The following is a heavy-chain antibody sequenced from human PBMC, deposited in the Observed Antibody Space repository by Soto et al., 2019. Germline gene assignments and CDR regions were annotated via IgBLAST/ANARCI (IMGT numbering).Heavy chain of an antibody. Sequence: EVQLLESGGGLVQPGGSLRLSCAASGFTFTDYAMNWVRQAPGKGLEWVAGISGGGGTTYYADSVKGRFTISRDNSKNTLNLQMDSLRADDTAVYYCAKDNSFLVRRGTLFDPWGQGTLVTVSP. CDR1: GFTFTDYA. D-gene: IGHD6-13*01. CDR3: AKDNSFLVRRGTLFDP. J-gene: IGHJ5*02. V-gene: IGHV3-23*01. CDR2: ISGGGGTT.